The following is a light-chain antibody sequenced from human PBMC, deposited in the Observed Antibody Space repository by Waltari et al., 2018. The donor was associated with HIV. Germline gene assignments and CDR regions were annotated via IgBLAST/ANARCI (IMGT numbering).Light chain of an antibody. Sequence: QSALTQPPSASGSPGQSVTISCTGTSSDVGGYNYVSWYQQHPGQTPKLFIYEFSTRPSGVPDRFFGSKSGNTASLTVSGLQAEDEADYYCSSYAGSNTVFGGGTKLTVL. CDR2: EFS. V-gene: IGLV2-8*01. CDR1: SSDVGGYNY. CDR3: SSYAGSNTV. J-gene: IGLJ3*02.